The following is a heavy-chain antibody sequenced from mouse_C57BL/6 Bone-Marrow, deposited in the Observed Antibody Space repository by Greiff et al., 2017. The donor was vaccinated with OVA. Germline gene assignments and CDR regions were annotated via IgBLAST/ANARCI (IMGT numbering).Heavy chain of an antibody. V-gene: IGHV1-26*01. Sequence: EVQLQQSGPELVKPGASVKISCKASGYTFTDYYMNWVKQSHGKSLEWIGDINPNNGGTSYNQKFKGKATLTVDKSSSTAYMELRSLTSEDSAVYYCARGLYDGYWGFAYWGQGTLVTVSA. CDR1: GYTFTDYY. D-gene: IGHD2-3*01. J-gene: IGHJ3*01. CDR3: ARGLYDGYWGFAY. CDR2: INPNNGGT.